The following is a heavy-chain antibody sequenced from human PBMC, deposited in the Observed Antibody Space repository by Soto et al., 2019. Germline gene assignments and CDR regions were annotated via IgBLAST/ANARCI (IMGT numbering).Heavy chain of an antibody. V-gene: IGHV1-3*01. CDR2: INAGNGNT. Sequence: GALVMVSCKASGYTSTSYAMHWVRQAPGQRLEWMGWINAGNGNTKYSQKFQGRVTITRDTSASTAYMELSSLRSEDTAVYYCARDNYDFWSGYPDLHYGMDVWGQGTTVTVSS. J-gene: IGHJ6*02. D-gene: IGHD3-3*01. CDR1: GYTSTSYA. CDR3: ARDNYDFWSGYPDLHYGMDV.